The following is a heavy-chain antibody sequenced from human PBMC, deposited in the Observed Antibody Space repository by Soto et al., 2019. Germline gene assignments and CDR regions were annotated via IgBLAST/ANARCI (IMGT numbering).Heavy chain of an antibody. CDR3: ARELYDSSGYLLGPFDY. Sequence: ASVKVSCKAVGYTFTSYYMHWVRQDPGQGLEWMGIINPSGGSTSYAQKFQGRVTMTRDTSTSTVYMELSSLRSEDTAVYYCARELYDSSGYLLGPFDYWGQGTLVTVSS. D-gene: IGHD3-22*01. CDR1: GYTFTSYY. V-gene: IGHV1-46*01. J-gene: IGHJ4*02. CDR2: INPSGGST.